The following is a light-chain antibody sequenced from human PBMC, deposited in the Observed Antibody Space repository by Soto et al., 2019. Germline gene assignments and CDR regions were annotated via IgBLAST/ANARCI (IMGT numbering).Light chain of an antibody. CDR3: KQRSNCPPIT. CDR2: DAS. CDR1: QSVSSY. V-gene: IGKV3-11*01. Sequence: EIVLTQSPATLYLSLGERATVSCRASQSVSSYLAWYQQKPGQAPRLLIYDASNRATGIPARFSGSGSGTDFTLTISSLEPEDFAVYYCKQRSNCPPITFGQGTRLEIK. J-gene: IGKJ5*01.